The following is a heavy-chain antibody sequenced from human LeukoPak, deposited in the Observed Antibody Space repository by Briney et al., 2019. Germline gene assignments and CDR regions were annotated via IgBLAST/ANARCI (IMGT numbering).Heavy chain of an antibody. CDR3: ARDTDGGSAIDY. D-gene: IGHD1-26*01. CDR2: IWYDGSNK. V-gene: IGHV3-33*01. J-gene: IGHJ4*02. Sequence: GGCMRVSCAASGFIFSSYGRQWVRQDPDKGLERGAVIWYDGSNKYYADSVKGRFTISRDNSKNTLYLQMNSLRAEDTAVYYCARDTDGGSAIDYWGQGALVTVSS. CDR1: GFIFSSYG.